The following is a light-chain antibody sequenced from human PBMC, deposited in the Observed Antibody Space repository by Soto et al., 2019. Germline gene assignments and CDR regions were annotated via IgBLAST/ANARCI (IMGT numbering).Light chain of an antibody. CDR3: ASWDDSLSGFV. V-gene: IGLV1-47*01. CDR1: TSNIGHNY. Sequence: QSVLTQPPSASGTPGQRVTISCSGTTSNIGHNYVCWYQQLPGSTPELLILRSDQRPSGVPDRFSGSKSGTSASLTIGGLRSEDEADYYCASWDDSLSGFVFGTGTKVTVL. CDR2: RSD. J-gene: IGLJ1*01.